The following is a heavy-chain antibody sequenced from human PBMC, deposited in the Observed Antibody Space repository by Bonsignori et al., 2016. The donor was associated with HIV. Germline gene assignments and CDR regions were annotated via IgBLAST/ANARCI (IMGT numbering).Heavy chain of an antibody. J-gene: IGHJ4*02. D-gene: IGHD7-27*01. Sequence: WVRQAPGQGLEWMGWINPNSGGTNYAQKFQGRVTMTRDTSISTAYMELSRLRSDDTAVYYCARDRNWGFGPDDYWGQGTLVTVSS. CDR3: ARDRNWGFGPDDY. CDR2: INPNSGGT. V-gene: IGHV1-2*02.